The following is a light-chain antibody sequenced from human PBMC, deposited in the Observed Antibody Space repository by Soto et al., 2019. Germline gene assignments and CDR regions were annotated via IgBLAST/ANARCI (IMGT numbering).Light chain of an antibody. J-gene: IGLJ2*01. CDR1: SSDVGSYNL. CDR3: CSYAGSSTSAV. V-gene: IGLV2-23*01. Sequence: QSALTQPASVSGSPGQSITISCTGTSSDVGSYNLVSWYQQHPGKAPKLMIYEGSKRPSGVSNRFSGSKSGNTASLTISGLQAEDEADYYCCSYAGSSTSAVFGGGTKLTFL. CDR2: EGS.